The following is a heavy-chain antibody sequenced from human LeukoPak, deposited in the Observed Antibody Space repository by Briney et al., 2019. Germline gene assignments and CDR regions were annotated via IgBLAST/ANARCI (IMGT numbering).Heavy chain of an antibody. CDR2: IYYSGST. CDR3: ARDGHGKEWEQDWYFDL. Sequence: SETLSLTCTVSGGSISSSSYYWGWIRQPPGRGLEWIGGIYYSGSTYYNPSLKSRVTISVDTSKNQFSLKLSSVTAADTAVYYCARDGHGKEWEQDWYFDLWGRGTLVTVSS. D-gene: IGHD1-26*01. CDR1: GGSISSSSYY. J-gene: IGHJ2*01. V-gene: IGHV4-39*07.